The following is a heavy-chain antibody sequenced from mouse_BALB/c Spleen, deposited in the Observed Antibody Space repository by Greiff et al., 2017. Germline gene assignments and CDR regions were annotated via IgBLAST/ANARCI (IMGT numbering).Heavy chain of an antibody. V-gene: IGHV5-12-2*01. CDR2: ISNGGGST. D-gene: IGHD1-1*01. Sequence: EVQLVESGGGLVQPGGSLKLSCAASGFTFSSYTMSWVRQTPEKRLEWVAYISNGGGSTYYPDTVKGRFTISRDNAKNTLYLQMSSLKSEDTAMYYCARSSYYYGSSEAWFAYWGQGTLVTVSA. CDR1: GFTFSSYT. J-gene: IGHJ3*01. CDR3: ARSSYYYGSSEAWFAY.